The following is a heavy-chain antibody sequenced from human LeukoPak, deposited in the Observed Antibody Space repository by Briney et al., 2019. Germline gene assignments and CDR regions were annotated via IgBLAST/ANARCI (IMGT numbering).Heavy chain of an antibody. CDR2: IYHSGST. CDR1: GDSISSGDYY. Sequence: SQTLSLTCTVSGDSISSGDYYWSWIRQPPGKGLEWIGYIYHSGSTYYNPPLKSRVTISVDRSKNQFSLKLSSVTAADTAVYYYATCSGSYLGNLDYWGQGTLVTVSS. J-gene: IGHJ4*02. D-gene: IGHD3-10*02. V-gene: IGHV4-30-2*01. CDR3: ATCSGSYLGNLDY.